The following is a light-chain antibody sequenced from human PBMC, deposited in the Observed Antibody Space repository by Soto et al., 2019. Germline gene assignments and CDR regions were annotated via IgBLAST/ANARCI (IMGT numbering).Light chain of an antibody. V-gene: IGLV2-23*02. Sequence: QSALTQPASVSGAPGQSITISCTGTSSEVGSYNLISWYQQYPDKAPKLMIYEVNKRPSGVSNRFSGSKSGNTASLTISGLQAEDEADYYCCSYAGSSTFYVFGSGTKVTVL. CDR3: CSYAGSSTFYV. CDR2: EVN. J-gene: IGLJ1*01. CDR1: SSEVGSYNL.